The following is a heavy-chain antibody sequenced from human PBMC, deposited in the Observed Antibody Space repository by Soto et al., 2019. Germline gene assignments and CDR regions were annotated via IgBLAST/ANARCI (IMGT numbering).Heavy chain of an antibody. D-gene: IGHD3-10*01. Sequence: KTSETLSLTCAVYGGSFSGYYWSWIRQPPGKGLEWIGEINHSGSTNYNPSLKSRVTISVDTSKNQFSLKLSSVTAADTAVYYCARGQDGSGSYCVDVWGQGTTVTVSS. CDR1: GGSFSGYY. CDR3: ARGQDGSGSYCVDV. CDR2: INHSGST. J-gene: IGHJ6*02. V-gene: IGHV4-34*01.